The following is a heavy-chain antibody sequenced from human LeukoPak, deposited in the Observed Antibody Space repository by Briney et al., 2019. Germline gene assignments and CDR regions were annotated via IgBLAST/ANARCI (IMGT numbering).Heavy chain of an antibody. V-gene: IGHV3-21*04. CDR1: GFTFSSYS. Sequence: GGSLRLSCAASGFTFSSYSMNWVRQAPGKGLEWVSSISSSSSYIYYADSVKGRFTISRDNAKNSLYLQMNSLRAEDTAVYYCAKAVAVAGTTALFDYWGQGTLVTVSS. CDR3: AKAVAVAGTTALFDY. J-gene: IGHJ4*02. D-gene: IGHD6-19*01. CDR2: ISSSSSYI.